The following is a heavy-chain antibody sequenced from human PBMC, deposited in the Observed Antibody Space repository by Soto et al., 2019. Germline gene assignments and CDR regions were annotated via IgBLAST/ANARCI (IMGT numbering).Heavy chain of an antibody. CDR2: ISAYNGNT. J-gene: IGHJ3*02. Sequence: ASVKVSFKASGYTFTSSGISWVRQAPVQGLEWMGWISAYNGNTNYAQKLQGRVTMTTDTSTSTAYMELRSLRSDDTAVYYCASAGCSSTSCYDAFDIGGQGTMVTVSS. V-gene: IGHV1-18*01. D-gene: IGHD2-2*01. CDR3: ASAGCSSTSCYDAFDI. CDR1: GYTFTSSG.